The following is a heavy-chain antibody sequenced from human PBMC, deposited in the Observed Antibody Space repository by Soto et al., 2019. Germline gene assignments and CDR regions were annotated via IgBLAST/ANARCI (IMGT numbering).Heavy chain of an antibody. CDR2: IKSRADGETK. D-gene: IGHD5-12*01. V-gene: IGHV3-15*01. CDR3: SRFSIANIVSGNSPFAFDL. J-gene: IGHJ2*01. Sequence: PGGSLRLSCAASGFTFSHAWMSWVRQAPGKGLEWVGRIKSRADGETKEYAASVKGPLSISRDDSKRIAYLQMDSLKPEDTAVYYCSRFSIANIVSGNSPFAFDLWGRGTLVTVSS. CDR1: GFTFSHAW.